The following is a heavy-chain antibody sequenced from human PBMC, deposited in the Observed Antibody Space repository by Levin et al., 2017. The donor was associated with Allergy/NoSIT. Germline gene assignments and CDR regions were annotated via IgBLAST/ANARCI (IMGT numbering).Heavy chain of an antibody. D-gene: IGHD3-16*02. CDR2: IRNKAHGGTT. CDR1: GFTFGDYA. V-gene: IGHV3-49*04. J-gene: IGHJ4*02. CDR3: ARGGPPNYDYNWGSYRDGYFDY. Sequence: RGESLKISCTGSGFTFGDYAMSWVRQAPGKGLEWVGFIRNKAHGGTTEYAAFVKGRLTISRDDSKSIAYLQMNSLKTEDTAVYFCARGGPPNYDYNWGSYRDGYFDYWGQGTLVTVSS.